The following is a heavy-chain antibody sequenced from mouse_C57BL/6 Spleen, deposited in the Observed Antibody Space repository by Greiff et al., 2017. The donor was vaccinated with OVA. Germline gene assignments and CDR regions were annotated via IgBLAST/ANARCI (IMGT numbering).Heavy chain of an antibody. J-gene: IGHJ2*01. CDR3: ARNPGGYGHYFDY. V-gene: IGHV2-2*01. CDR1: GFSLTSYG. CDR2: IWSGGST. Sequence: QVQLQQSGPGLVQPSQSLSITCTVSGFSLTSYGVHWVRQSPGKGLEWLGVIWSGGSTDYNAAFISRLSISKDNSKSQVFFKMNGLQADDTAIYYCARNPGGYGHYFDYWGQGTTLTVSS. D-gene: IGHD1-1*01.